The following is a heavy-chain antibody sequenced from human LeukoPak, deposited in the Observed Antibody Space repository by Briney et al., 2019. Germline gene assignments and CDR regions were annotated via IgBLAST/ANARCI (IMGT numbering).Heavy chain of an antibody. CDR2: ISYDGSNK. D-gene: IGHD2-8*01. V-gene: IGHV3-30-3*01. Sequence: GXSLXLSCAASGFTFSSYAMHWVRQAPGKGLEWVAGISYDGSNKYYADSVKGRFTISRDNSKNTLYLQMNSLRAEDTAVYYCARGPERTGVGTRYYYDMDVWGQGTTVTVSS. J-gene: IGHJ6*02. CDR3: ARGPERTGVGTRYYYDMDV. CDR1: GFTFSSYA.